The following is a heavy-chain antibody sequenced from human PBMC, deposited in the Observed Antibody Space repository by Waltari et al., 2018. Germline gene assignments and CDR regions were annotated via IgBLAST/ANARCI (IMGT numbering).Heavy chain of an antibody. Sequence: QVQLQQWGAGLLKPSETLSLTCAVYGGSFSGYYWSWIRQPPGKGLEWIGEINHSGSTNDTPSLKSRVTISVDTSKNQFSLKLSSVTAADTAVYYCARWIVIAAAGTTRPNFDYWGQGTLVTVSS. CDR1: GGSFSGYY. J-gene: IGHJ4*02. V-gene: IGHV4-34*01. D-gene: IGHD6-13*01. CDR2: INHSGST. CDR3: ARWIVIAAAGTTRPNFDY.